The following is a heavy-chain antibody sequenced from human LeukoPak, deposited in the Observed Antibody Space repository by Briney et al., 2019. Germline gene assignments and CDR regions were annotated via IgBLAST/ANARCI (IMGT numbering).Heavy chain of an antibody. J-gene: IGHJ3*01. CDR3: AKDPNGDYIGAFDF. D-gene: IGHD4-17*01. CDR1: AFSFSKFA. CDR2: ITANGGYT. V-gene: IGHV3-23*01. Sequence: GSLRLSCAASAFSFSKFALIWVRQAPGKGLEWVSAITANGGYTLYADAVKGRFTVSRDNSKNTLYLQINSLRPEDTAMYYCAKDPNGDYIGAFDFWGQGTMVTVSS.